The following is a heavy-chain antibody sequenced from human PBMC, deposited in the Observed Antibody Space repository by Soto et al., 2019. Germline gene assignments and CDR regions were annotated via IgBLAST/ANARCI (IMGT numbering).Heavy chain of an antibody. Sequence: ASVKVSCKASGYSFTIYGISWVRQAPGQGLEWMGCISAYSGNTNYAQKLQGRVTMTTDTSTSTAYMELRSLRSDDTAVYYCARNYYDSSGYYPRWFDPWGQRTLVTVSS. CDR2: ISAYSGNT. V-gene: IGHV1-18*01. CDR1: GYSFTIYG. D-gene: IGHD3-22*01. J-gene: IGHJ5*02. CDR3: ARNYYDSSGYYPRWFDP.